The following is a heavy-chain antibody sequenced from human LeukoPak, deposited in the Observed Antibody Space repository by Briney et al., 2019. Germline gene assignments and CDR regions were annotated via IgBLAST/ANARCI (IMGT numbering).Heavy chain of an antibody. CDR2: IYSGGST. D-gene: IGHD5-24*01. V-gene: IGHV3-53*01. J-gene: IGHJ4*02. CDR3: ARGRLQFDY. CDR1: GFTFGKYW. Sequence: GGSLRLSCVASGFTFGKYWMGWVRQAPGKGLEWVSVIYSGGSTYYADSVKGRFTISRDNSKNTLYLQMNSLRAEDTAVYYCARGRLQFDYWGQGTLVTVSS.